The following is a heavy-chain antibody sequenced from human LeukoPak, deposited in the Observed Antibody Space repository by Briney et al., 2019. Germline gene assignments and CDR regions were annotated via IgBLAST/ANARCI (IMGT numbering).Heavy chain of an antibody. CDR2: IYYSGST. D-gene: IGHD4-17*01. CDR1: GGSISSYY. V-gene: IGHV4-59*08. CDR3: TRHDYGDYRFDY. J-gene: IGHJ4*02. Sequence: SETPSLTCTVSGGSISSYYWSWIRQPPGKGPEWIGYIYYSGSTNYNPSLKSRVTISVDTSKNQFSLKLSSVTAADTAVYYCTRHDYGDYRFDYWGQGTLVTVSS.